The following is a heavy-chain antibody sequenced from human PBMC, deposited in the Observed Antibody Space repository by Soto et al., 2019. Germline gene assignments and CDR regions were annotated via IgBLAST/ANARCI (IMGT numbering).Heavy chain of an antibody. V-gene: IGHV1-18*01. Sequence: GASVKVSCKASGYTFTSYGISWVRQAPGQGLEWMGWISAYNGNTNYAQKLQGRVTMTTDTSTSTAFMELRSLRSDDTAVYYCARILGIAVAGTDFDYWGQGTLVTVSS. D-gene: IGHD6-19*01. CDR2: ISAYNGNT. J-gene: IGHJ4*02. CDR1: GYTFTSYG. CDR3: ARILGIAVAGTDFDY.